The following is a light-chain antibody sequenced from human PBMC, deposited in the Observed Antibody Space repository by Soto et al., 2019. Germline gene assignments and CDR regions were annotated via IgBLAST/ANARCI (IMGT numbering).Light chain of an antibody. CDR3: GSFTTPSFYV. J-gene: IGLJ1*01. V-gene: IGLV2-14*01. CDR1: GGDIGAYNY. Sequence: QSALTQPASVSGSLGQSITLSCTGSGGDIGAYNYVSWYQQHPGKAPKLIIYGVTHRPSGVSSRFSGCKSAYTASLTISALQAEDGTDYHCGSFTTPSFYVFGPGPKLTF. CDR2: GVT.